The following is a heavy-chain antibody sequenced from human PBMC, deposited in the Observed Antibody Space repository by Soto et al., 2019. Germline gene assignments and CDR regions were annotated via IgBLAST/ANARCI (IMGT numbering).Heavy chain of an antibody. Sequence: GGSLRLSCAASGFTFSSYGMHWVRQAPGKGLEWVVVIWYDGSNKYYADSVKGRFTISRDNSKNTLYLQMNSLRAEDTAVYYCARERRSCYDYWGQGTLVTVSS. J-gene: IGHJ4*02. CDR2: IWYDGSNK. CDR3: ARERRSCYDY. CDR1: GFTFSSYG. D-gene: IGHD6-13*01. V-gene: IGHV3-33*01.